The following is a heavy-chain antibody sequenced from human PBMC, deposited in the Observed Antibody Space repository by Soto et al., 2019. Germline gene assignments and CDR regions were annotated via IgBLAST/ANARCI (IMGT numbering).Heavy chain of an antibody. J-gene: IGHJ6*02. CDR2: ISDDGTIK. CDR3: VKDNSTYGMDV. Sequence: QEQLVESGGGVVQPGRSLRLSCAASGFTFSGYGIHWVRQAPGKGLDWVAVISDDGTIKYFADSVRGRFTISRDNSKNTVYLQMNSLRAEDTAVYYCVKDNSTYGMDVWGQGTTVTVSS. V-gene: IGHV3-30*18. CDR1: GFTFSGYG.